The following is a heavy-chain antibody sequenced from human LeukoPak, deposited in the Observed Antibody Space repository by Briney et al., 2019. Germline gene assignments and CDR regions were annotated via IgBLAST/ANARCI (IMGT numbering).Heavy chain of an antibody. CDR3: AKGTTTSCYSAPDY. CDR1: GFTLSTYA. Sequence: GGSLRLSCAASGFTLSTYAMNWVRQAPGKGLEWVSGISGNDGATYYADSVKGRLTISRDNSKNTLYLQMNSLSADDTAVYYCAKGTTTSCYSAPDYWGQGTLVTVSS. J-gene: IGHJ4*02. V-gene: IGHV3-23*01. CDR2: ISGNDGAT. D-gene: IGHD2-2*01.